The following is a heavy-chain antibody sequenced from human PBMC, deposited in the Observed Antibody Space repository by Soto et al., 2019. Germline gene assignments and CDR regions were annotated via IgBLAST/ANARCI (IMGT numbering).Heavy chain of an antibody. CDR3: AKDLTGIAARPGDY. V-gene: IGHV3-23*01. Sequence: VGSLRLSCAASGFTFSSYAMSWVRQAPGKGLEWVSAISGSGGSTYYADSVKGRFTISRDNSKNTLYLQMNSLRAEDTAVYYCAKDLTGIAARPGDYWGQGTLVTVSS. CDR2: ISGSGGST. J-gene: IGHJ4*02. CDR1: GFTFSSYA. D-gene: IGHD6-6*01.